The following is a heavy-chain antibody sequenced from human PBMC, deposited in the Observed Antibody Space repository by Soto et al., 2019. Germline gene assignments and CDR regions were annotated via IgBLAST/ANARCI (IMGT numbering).Heavy chain of an antibody. D-gene: IGHD3-9*01. V-gene: IGHV3-30-3*01. Sequence: GGSLRLSCAASGFTFSSYAMHWVRQAPGKGLEWVAVISYDGSNKYYADSVKGRFTISRDNSKNTLYLQMNSLRAEDTAVYYCARGDYDILTGSHYWGQGTLVTVSS. CDR1: GFTFSSYA. CDR3: ARGDYDILTGSHY. CDR2: ISYDGSNK. J-gene: IGHJ4*02.